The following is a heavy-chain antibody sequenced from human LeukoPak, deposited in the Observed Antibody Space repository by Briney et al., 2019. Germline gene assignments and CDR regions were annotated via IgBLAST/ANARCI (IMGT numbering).Heavy chain of an antibody. Sequence: GESLKISCKGSGYSIFSYWISWVRQMPGKGLEWMGRIDPSDSDTNYSPSFQGHVTISADKSKSTVYLQWSSLKASDTAMYYCARTVLYYGMDVWGQGTTVTVSS. D-gene: IGHD3-10*01. V-gene: IGHV5-10-1*01. CDR3: ARTVLYYGMDV. CDR2: IDPSDSDT. CDR1: GYSIFSYW. J-gene: IGHJ6*02.